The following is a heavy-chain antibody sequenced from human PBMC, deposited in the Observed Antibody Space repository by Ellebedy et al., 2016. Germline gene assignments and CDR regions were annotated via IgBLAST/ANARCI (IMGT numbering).Heavy chain of an antibody. CDR3: ARASSSSPPYWYFDL. Sequence: GESLKISXSASGFTFSSYAMHWVRQAPGKGLEYVSAISSNGGSTYYADSVKGRFTISRDNSKNTLYLQMNSLRAEDTAVYYCARASSSSPPYWYFDLWGRGTLVTVSS. D-gene: IGHD6-6*01. V-gene: IGHV3-64*04. CDR2: ISSNGGST. CDR1: GFTFSSYA. J-gene: IGHJ2*01.